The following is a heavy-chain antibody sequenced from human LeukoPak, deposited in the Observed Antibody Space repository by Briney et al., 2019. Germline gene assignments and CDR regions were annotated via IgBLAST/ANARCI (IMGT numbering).Heavy chain of an antibody. CDR3: AELGITMIGGV. CDR2: ISSSGSTI. Sequence: GGSLRLSCAASGFTFSSYEMNWVGQAPGKGLEWVSYISSSGSTIYYADSVKGRFTISRDNAKNSLYLQMDSLRAEDTAVYYCAELGITMIGGVWGKGTTVTISS. J-gene: IGHJ6*04. V-gene: IGHV3-48*03. CDR1: GFTFSSYE. D-gene: IGHD3-10*02.